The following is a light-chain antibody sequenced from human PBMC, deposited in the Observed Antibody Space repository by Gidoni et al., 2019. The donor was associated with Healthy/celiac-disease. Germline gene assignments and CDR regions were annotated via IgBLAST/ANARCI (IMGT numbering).Light chain of an antibody. J-gene: IGKJ4*01. V-gene: IGKV1-27*01. Sequence: IQMTQSPSSLSASVGDRVTSTCRASPGISKYLAWYQQKPGKVPKLLIYAASTLQSGVPSRFSGSGSGTDFTLTISSLQPEDVATYYCQKYNSAPPAFGGGTKVEIK. CDR2: AAS. CDR3: QKYNSAPPA. CDR1: PGISKY.